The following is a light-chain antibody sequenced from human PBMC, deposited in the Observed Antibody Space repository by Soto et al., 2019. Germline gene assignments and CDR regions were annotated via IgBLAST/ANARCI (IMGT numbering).Light chain of an antibody. CDR3: QTWDTGIRV. Sequence: QPVLTQSPSASASLGASVKLTCTLSSGHSSYAIAWHQQQPEKGPRFLMKLNSDGSHSKGDGIPDRFSGSSSGTERYLTISSLQSEDEADYYSQTWDTGIRVFGGGIKLTVL. V-gene: IGLV4-69*01. CDR1: SGHSSYA. J-gene: IGLJ3*02. CDR2: LNSDGSH.